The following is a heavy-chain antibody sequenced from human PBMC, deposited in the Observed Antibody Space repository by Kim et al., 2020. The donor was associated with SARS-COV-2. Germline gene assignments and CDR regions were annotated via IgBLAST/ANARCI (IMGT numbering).Heavy chain of an antibody. CDR3: ARRVRITIFGVVTYFDY. CDR1: GGSISSSNW. D-gene: IGHD3-3*01. Sequence: SETLSLTCAVSGGSISSSNWWSWVRQPPGKGLEWIGEIYHSGSTNYNPSLKSRVTISVDKSKNQFSLKLSSVTAADTAAYYCARRVRITIFGVVTYFDYWGQGTLVTVSS. J-gene: IGHJ4*02. CDR2: IYHSGST. V-gene: IGHV4-4*02.